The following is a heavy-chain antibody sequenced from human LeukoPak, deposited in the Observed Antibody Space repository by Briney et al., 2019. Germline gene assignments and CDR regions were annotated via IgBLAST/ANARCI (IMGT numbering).Heavy chain of an antibody. CDR1: GGSISRRSYS. CDR2: IYSSGGT. Sequence: SETLSLTCTVSGGSISRRSYSWGWIRQPPGKGLEWFGNIYSSGGTYYNPSLKSRLIISLDTSKNHFSLNLSSVTAADTAVYYCARTDMTTTAFDYWGQGTLVTVSS. CDR3: ARTDMTTTAFDY. V-gene: IGHV4-39*02. D-gene: IGHD4-11*01. J-gene: IGHJ4*02.